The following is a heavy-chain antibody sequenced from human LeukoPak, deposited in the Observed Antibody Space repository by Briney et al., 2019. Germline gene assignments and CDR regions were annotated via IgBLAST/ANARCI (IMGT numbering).Heavy chain of an antibody. D-gene: IGHD3-22*01. J-gene: IGHJ4*02. V-gene: IGHV1-2*02. CDR1: GYTFSGYY. CDR2: INPNSGAT. CDR3: ARDYYDTSGYFDY. Sequence: ASVKVSCKASGYTFSGYYIHWVRQGPGQGLEWMGWINPNSGATNSAQKFQGRVTMTRDTSITTAYKELSRLRSDDTAVYYCARDYYDTSGYFDYWGLGTLLTVSS.